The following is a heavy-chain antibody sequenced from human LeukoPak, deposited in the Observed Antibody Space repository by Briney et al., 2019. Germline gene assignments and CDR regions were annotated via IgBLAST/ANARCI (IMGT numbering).Heavy chain of an antibody. V-gene: IGHV4-31*03. Sequence: SQTLSLTCTVSGGSISSGGYYWSWIRQHPGKGLEWIGYIYYSGSTYYNPSLKSRVTMSVDTSENQFSLELNSVTAADTAVYYCATTVGSYFDYWSQGTLVTVSS. J-gene: IGHJ4*02. D-gene: IGHD3-16*01. CDR1: GGSISSGGYY. CDR2: IYYSGST. CDR3: ATTVGSYFDY.